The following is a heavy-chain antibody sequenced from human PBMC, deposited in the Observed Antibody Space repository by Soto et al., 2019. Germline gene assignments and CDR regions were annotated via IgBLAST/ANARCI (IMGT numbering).Heavy chain of an antibody. J-gene: IGHJ4*02. CDR3: ARHDILTGYEIDY. CDR2: ISGSGGST. Sequence: EVQLLESGGGLVQPGGSLRLSCAASGFTFSSYAMSWVRQAPGKGLEWVSAISGSGGSTYYADSVKGRFTISRDNSKNTLYLQMNSLRAEDTAVYYCARHDILTGYEIDYWGQGTLVTVSS. D-gene: IGHD3-9*01. V-gene: IGHV3-23*01. CDR1: GFTFSSYA.